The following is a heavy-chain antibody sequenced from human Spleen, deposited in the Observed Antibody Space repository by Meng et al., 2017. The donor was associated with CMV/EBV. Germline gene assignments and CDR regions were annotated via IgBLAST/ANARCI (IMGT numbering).Heavy chain of an antibody. CDR1: GFTFDDYT. J-gene: IGHJ4*02. CDR3: AKDKGAYSSSGLDY. Sequence: SLKISCAASGFTFDDYTMHWDRQAPGKGLEWVSRISWNSDTIGYADSVKGRFTISRDNAKNSLYLEMNSLRPEDTALYYCAKDKGAYSSSGLDYWGQGTLVTVSS. D-gene: IGHD6-13*01. CDR2: ISWNSDTI. V-gene: IGHV3-9*01.